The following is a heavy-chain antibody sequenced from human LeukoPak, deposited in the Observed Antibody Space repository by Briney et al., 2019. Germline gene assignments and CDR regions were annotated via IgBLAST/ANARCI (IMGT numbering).Heavy chain of an antibody. CDR2: ISYDGSNK. D-gene: IGHD3-22*01. J-gene: IGHJ4*02. CDR1: GFTFSSYG. CDR3: ANGGPYYYDSSGLLPN. Sequence: GGSLRLSCAASGFTFSSYGMHWVRQAPGKGLEWVAVISYDGSNKYYADSVKGRFTISRDNSKNTLYLQMNSLRAEDTAVYYCANGGPYYYDSSGLLPNWGQGTLVTVSS. V-gene: IGHV3-30*18.